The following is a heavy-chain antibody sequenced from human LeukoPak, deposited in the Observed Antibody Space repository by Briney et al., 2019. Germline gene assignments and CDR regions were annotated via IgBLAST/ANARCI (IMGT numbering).Heavy chain of an antibody. V-gene: IGHV3-21*04. Sequence: GGSLRLSCAASGFTFSSYSMNWVRQAPGKGLEWVSSISSSSTSIYYADSVKGRFTISRDNAKNSLYVQMNSLRAEDTAVYYCARFDGYNYLSVDYWGQGTLVTVSS. D-gene: IGHD5-24*01. CDR2: ISSSSTSI. J-gene: IGHJ4*02. CDR3: ARFDGYNYLSVDY. CDR1: GFTFSSYS.